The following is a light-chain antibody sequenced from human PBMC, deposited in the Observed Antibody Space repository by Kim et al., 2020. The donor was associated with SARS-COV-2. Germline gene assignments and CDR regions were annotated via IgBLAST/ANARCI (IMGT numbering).Light chain of an antibody. CDR2: AAS. CDR1: QGIRND. Sequence: ASVGDRVTLTFRASQGIRNDLGWYQQKPGKAPKLLIYAASTLQSGVPSRFSGSGSGTDFTLTISSLQPEDFATYYCLQDYNFPLTFGGGTKVDIK. CDR3: LQDYNFPLT. V-gene: IGKV1-6*01. J-gene: IGKJ4*01.